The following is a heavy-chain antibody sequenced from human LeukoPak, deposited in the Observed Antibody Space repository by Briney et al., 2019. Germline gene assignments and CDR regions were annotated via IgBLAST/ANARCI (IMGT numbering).Heavy chain of an antibody. J-gene: IGHJ6*04. CDR1: GGTFSSYA. D-gene: IGHD2-15*01. Sequence: SVKVSCKASGGTFSSYAISWVRQAPGQGLEWMGGIIPIFGTANYAQKFQGRVTITADESMSTAYMELSSLRSEDTAVYYCARADCSGGSRYRYYYYGMDVWGKGTTVTVSS. CDR3: ARADCSGGSRYRYYYYGMDV. V-gene: IGHV1-69*01. CDR2: IIPIFGTA.